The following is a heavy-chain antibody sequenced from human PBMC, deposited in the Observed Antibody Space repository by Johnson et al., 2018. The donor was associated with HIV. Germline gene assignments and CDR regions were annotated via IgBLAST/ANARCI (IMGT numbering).Heavy chain of an antibody. CDR1: GFSISSYW. Sequence: VQLVESGGDLVQPGGSLRLSCAASGFSISSYWMSWVRQAPGKGLERVANIKQDGSEKYYVDSVKGRFTISRDNAKNSLYLQMNSLRAEDTAVYYCARVPQTTSPLFTFDIWGQGTMVTVSS. CDR3: ARVPQTTSPLFTFDI. J-gene: IGHJ3*02. V-gene: IGHV3-7*05. CDR2: IKQDGSEK. D-gene: IGHD1-14*01.